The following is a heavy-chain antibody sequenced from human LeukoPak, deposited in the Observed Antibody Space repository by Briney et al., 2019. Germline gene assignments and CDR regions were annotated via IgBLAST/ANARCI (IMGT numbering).Heavy chain of an antibody. CDR3: AKDSGATGWYYFDN. Sequence: GRSLRLSCAASGFTFDDYAMHWVRQAPGKGLEWVSGISWNGGSIGYADSVKGRFTISRDNAKNSLYLQMNSLRPEDTALYYCAKDSGATGWYYFDNWGQGTLVTVSS. D-gene: IGHD1-26*01. CDR2: ISWNGGSI. CDR1: GFTFDDYA. J-gene: IGHJ4*02. V-gene: IGHV3-9*01.